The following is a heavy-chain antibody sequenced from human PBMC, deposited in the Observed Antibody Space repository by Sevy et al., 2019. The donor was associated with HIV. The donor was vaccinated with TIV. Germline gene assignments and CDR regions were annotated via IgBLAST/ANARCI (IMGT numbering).Heavy chain of an antibody. D-gene: IGHD4-17*01. Sequence: ASVKVSCKASGYTFTSYDINWVRQATGQGLEWMGWMNPNSGNTGYAQKFQGRVTMTRNTSISTAYMELSSLRSEDTAVYYCARGVEAFLDYGAHIRQDNWFDPWGQGTLVTVSS. CDR2: MNPNSGNT. V-gene: IGHV1-8*01. CDR3: ARGVEAFLDYGAHIRQDNWFDP. CDR1: GYTFTSYD. J-gene: IGHJ5*02.